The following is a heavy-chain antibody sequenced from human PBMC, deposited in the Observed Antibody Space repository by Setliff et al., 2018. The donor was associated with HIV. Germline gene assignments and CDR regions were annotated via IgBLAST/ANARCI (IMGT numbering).Heavy chain of an antibody. CDR3: ARGGTSSNWFDP. J-gene: IGHJ5*02. CDR1: GGSISSGDYY. D-gene: IGHD2-2*01. V-gene: IGHV4-61*08. Sequence: SETLSLTCTVSGGSISSGDYYWSWIRQPPGKGLEWIGEIIHSGSTNYNPSLKSRVTISLDTSKNQLSLKLTSVTAADTAVYYCARGGTSSNWFDPWGQGTLVTVSS. CDR2: IIHSGST.